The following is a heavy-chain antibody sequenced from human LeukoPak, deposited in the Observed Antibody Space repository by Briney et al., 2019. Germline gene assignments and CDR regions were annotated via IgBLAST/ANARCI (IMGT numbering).Heavy chain of an antibody. D-gene: IGHD3-16*01. J-gene: IGHJ4*02. CDR1: AFTFSSYG. V-gene: IGHV3-30*03. Sequence: PGGSLRLSCAASAFTFSSYGMHWVRQAPGKGLEWVALISYDGSDKDYADSVKGRFTISRDNSKNTLHLQMNSPRAEDTAVYYCARDQGGVGYWGQGTLVTVSS. CDR2: ISYDGSDK. CDR3: ARDQGGVGY.